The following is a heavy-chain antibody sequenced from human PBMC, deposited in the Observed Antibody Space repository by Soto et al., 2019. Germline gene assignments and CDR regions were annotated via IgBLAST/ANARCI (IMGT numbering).Heavy chain of an antibody. Sequence: SVTLSLTCDFDGGSLSGYYWSWIRQTPGKGLEWLGEINHSGSTNYNPSLESRVTISLDTSKTQFSLKLTSVTAADTAGYYCARGEGRLVGPLFDPWGQGNRVTVSS. CDR1: GGSLSGYY. CDR2: INHSGST. CDR3: ARGEGRLVGPLFDP. D-gene: IGHD2-2*01. J-gene: IGHJ5*02. V-gene: IGHV4-34*01.